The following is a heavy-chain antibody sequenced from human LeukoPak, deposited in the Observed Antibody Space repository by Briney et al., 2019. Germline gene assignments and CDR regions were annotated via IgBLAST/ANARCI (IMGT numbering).Heavy chain of an antibody. D-gene: IGHD3-10*01. CDR3: ARGGGFSAGDKWFDP. CDR2: INHSGST. V-gene: IGHV4-34*01. Sequence: SETLSLTCAVYGGSFSGYYWSWIRQPPGKGREWIGEINHSGSTNYNTSLKRRVTISVDTFKKQFSLKLSSVTAADTAVYYCARGGGFSAGDKWFDPWGQGTLVTVSS. J-gene: IGHJ5*02. CDR1: GGSFSGYY.